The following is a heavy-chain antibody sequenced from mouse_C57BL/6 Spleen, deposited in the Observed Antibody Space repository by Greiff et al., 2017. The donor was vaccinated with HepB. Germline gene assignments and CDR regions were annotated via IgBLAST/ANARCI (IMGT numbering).Heavy chain of an antibody. CDR1: GYTFTSYW. CDR2: IYPGSGST. D-gene: IGHD2-3*01. V-gene: IGHV1-55*01. J-gene: IGHJ2*01. Sequence: QVHVKQPGAELVKPGASVKMSCKASGYTFTSYWITWVKQRPGQGLEWIGDIYPGSGSTKYNEKFKSKATLTVDTSSSTAYMQLSSLTSEDSAVYYCARGRIYDGYYRGYYFDYWGQGTTLTVSS. CDR3: ARGRIYDGYYRGYYFDY.